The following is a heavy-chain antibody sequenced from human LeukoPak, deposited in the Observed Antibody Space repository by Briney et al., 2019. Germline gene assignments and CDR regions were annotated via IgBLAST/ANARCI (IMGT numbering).Heavy chain of an antibody. CDR3: ARDRSVLDFWSGYYQDAFDI. Sequence: GGSLRLSCAASGFTFSSYSMNWVRQAPGKGLEWVSSISSSSSYIYYADSVKGRFTIPRDNAKNSLYLQMNSLRVEDTAVYYCARDRSVLDFWSGYYQDAFDIWGQGTMVTVSS. CDR2: ISSSSSYI. D-gene: IGHD3-3*01. CDR1: GFTFSSYS. J-gene: IGHJ3*02. V-gene: IGHV3-21*01.